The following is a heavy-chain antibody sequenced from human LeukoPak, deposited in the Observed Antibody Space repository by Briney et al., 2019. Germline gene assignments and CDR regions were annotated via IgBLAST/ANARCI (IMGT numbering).Heavy chain of an antibody. J-gene: IGHJ4*02. CDR1: GYTFTSYG. V-gene: IGHV1-18*01. D-gene: IGHD3-22*01. CDR2: ISAYNGNT. Sequence: ASVKVSCKASGYTFTSYGISWVRQAPGQGLEWMGWISAYNGNTNYAQKLQGRVTMTTDTSTSTAYMELRSLRSDDTAVYYCARSSYYYDSSGYYYFDYWGQGTLVTVSS. CDR3: ARSSYYYDSSGYYYFDY.